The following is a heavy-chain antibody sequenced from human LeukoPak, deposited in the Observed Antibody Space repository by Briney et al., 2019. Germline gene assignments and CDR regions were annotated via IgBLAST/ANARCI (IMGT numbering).Heavy chain of an antibody. Sequence: SETLSLTCTVSGGSISSSSYYWGWIRQPPGKGLEWIGSIYYSGSTYYNPSLKSRVTISVDTSKNQFSLKLSSVTAADTAVYYCARGFSSTSWENDYWGQGTLVTVSS. V-gene: IGHV4-39*07. D-gene: IGHD2-2*01. J-gene: IGHJ4*02. CDR3: ARGFSSTSWENDY. CDR1: GGSISSSSYY. CDR2: IYYSGST.